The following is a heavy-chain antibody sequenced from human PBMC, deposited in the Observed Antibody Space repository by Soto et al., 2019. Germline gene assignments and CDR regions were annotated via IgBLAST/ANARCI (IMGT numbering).Heavy chain of an antibody. CDR1: GFTFSSYA. J-gene: IGHJ4*02. V-gene: IGHV3-23*01. Sequence: GGSLRLSCAASGFTFSSYATSWVRQALGKGLEWVSGISGSGDSTYYADSVKGRFTISRDNSKNTLYLQMNSLRAEDTAVYYCEKSTLVVLVIHEFDSWGQGTLVTVSS. D-gene: IGHD3-22*01. CDR2: ISGSGDST. CDR3: EKSTLVVLVIHEFDS.